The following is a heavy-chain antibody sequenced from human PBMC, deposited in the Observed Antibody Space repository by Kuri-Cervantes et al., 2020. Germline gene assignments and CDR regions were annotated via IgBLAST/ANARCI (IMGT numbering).Heavy chain of an antibody. CDR1: GGSFSGYY. D-gene: IGHD3-3*01. V-gene: IGHV4-34*01. CDR2: INHSGST. J-gene: IGHJ6*02. CDR3: ASPLRSHRGPYYYGMDV. Sequence: SETLSLTCAVYGGSFSGYYRSWIRQPPGKGLEWIGEINHSGSTNYNPSLKSRVTISVDTSKNQFSLKLSSVTAADTAVYYCASPLRSHRGPYYYGMDVWGQGTTVTVSS.